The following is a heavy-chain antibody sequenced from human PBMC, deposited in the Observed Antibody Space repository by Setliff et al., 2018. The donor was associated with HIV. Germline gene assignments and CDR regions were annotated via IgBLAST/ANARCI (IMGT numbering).Heavy chain of an antibody. CDR3: ARVSVDSSGWYGQKSDPKDAFDI. V-gene: IGHV4-4*07. CDR1: GGSISSYY. D-gene: IGHD6-19*01. J-gene: IGHJ3*02. CDR2: IYTSGST. Sequence: SETLSLTCTVSGGSISSYYWSWIRQPAGKGLEWIGRIYTSGSTNYNPALKSRVTMSVDTSKNQFSLKLSSVTAADTAVYYCARVSVDSSGWYGQKSDPKDAFDIWGQGTMVTVS.